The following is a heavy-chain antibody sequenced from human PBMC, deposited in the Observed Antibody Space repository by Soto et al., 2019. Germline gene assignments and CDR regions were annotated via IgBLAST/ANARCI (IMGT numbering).Heavy chain of an antibody. J-gene: IGHJ4*02. CDR1: GFTFSNYE. V-gene: IGHV3-48*03. CDR3: ARDQWLSNGYNGPFDY. Sequence: PWGSLRLSCLASGFTFSNYEMNWVRQAPEKGLEWVSYISGSGGTIYYADSVKGRFTISRDNAKNSVFLQMNSLRAEDTAVYYCARDQWLSNGYNGPFDYWGQGTLVTVSS. D-gene: IGHD3-22*01. CDR2: ISGSGGTI.